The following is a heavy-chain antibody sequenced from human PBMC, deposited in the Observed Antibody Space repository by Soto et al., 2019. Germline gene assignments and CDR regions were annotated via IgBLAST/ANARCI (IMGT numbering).Heavy chain of an antibody. D-gene: IGHD5-12*01. J-gene: IGHJ4*02. CDR3: ARGHNGGYDSGIDY. V-gene: IGHV3-33*01. CDR1: GFIFSNYG. Sequence: GGSLRLSCVASGFIFSNYGMHWVRQAPGEGLDWVSVIWYDGSNEYYADSVKGRFTISRDNSKNNLYLQMNSLRAEDTAVYFCARGHNGGYDSGIDYWGQGTLVTVSS. CDR2: IWYDGSNE.